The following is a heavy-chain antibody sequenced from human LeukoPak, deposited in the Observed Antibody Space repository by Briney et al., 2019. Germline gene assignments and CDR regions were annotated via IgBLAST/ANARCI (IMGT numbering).Heavy chain of an antibody. CDR1: GGSISSYY. D-gene: IGHD3-10*01. CDR3: ARVAARGVFDY. CDR2: IYYSGST. J-gene: IGHJ4*02. V-gene: IGHV4-59*01. Sequence: SETLSLTCTVSGGSISSYYWSWIRQPPGKGLEWIGYIYYSGSTNYNPSLKSRVTISVDTSKNQFSLKLSSVTAADTAVYYCARVAARGVFDYWGQGTLVTVSS.